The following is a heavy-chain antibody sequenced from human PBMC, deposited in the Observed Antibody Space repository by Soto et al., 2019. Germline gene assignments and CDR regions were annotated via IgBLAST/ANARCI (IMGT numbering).Heavy chain of an antibody. V-gene: IGHV3-21*01. CDR1: GFTFSSYS. CDR3: ARDLLSTAAGLFDY. CDR2: ISSSSSYI. Sequence: PGGSLRLSCAASGFTFSSYSMNWVRQAPGKGLEWVSSISSSSSYIYYADSVKGRFTISRDNAKNSLYLQMNSLRAEDTAVYYCARDLLSTAAGLFDYWGQGTLVTVSS. J-gene: IGHJ4*02. D-gene: IGHD6-13*01.